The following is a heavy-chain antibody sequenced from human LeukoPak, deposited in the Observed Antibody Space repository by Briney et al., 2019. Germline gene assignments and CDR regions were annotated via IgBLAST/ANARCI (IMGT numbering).Heavy chain of an antibody. V-gene: IGHV4-59*12. CDR1: GGSISSYY. Sequence: SETLSLTCTVSGGSISSYYWSWIRQPPGKGLEWIGYIYYSGSTNYNPSLKSRVTISVDASKNQFSLKLSSVTAADTALYDSEGYFHHWGQGTLVTVSS. CDR2: IYYSGST. J-gene: IGHJ1*01. CDR3: EGYFHH.